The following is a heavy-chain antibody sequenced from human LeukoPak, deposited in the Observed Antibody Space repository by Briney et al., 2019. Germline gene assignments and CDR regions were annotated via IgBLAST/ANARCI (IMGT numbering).Heavy chain of an antibody. CDR3: ARDFRAAMVSAWFDP. Sequence: RASVNVSCKASGYTFTSYYMHWVRQAPGQGLEWMGWINPNSGGTNYAQKFQGRVTMTRDTPISTPYMELSRLRSDDTAVYYCARDFRAAMVSAWFDPWGQGTLVTVSS. CDR1: GYTFTSYY. CDR2: INPNSGGT. V-gene: IGHV1-2*02. D-gene: IGHD5-18*01. J-gene: IGHJ5*02.